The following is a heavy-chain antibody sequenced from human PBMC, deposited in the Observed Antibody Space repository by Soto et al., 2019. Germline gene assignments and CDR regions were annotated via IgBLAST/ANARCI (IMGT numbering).Heavy chain of an antibody. D-gene: IGHD6-13*01. Sequence: QVQLQESGPGLVKPSGTLSLTCAVSGVSISSHDWWTWVRQPPGKGLEWIGESHQSGNTNYNSSLESRVTSSLDKSKNQLSLPLSSVTVADTAVYYCATRDSGRIYWGQGTLVTVSS. V-gene: IGHV4-4*02. CDR1: GVSISSHDW. CDR2: SHQSGNT. CDR3: ATRDSGRIY. J-gene: IGHJ4*02.